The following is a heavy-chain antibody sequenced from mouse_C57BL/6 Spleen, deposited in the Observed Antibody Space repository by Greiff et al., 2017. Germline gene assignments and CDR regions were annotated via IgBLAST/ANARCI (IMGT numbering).Heavy chain of an antibody. D-gene: IGHD1-1*02. CDR3: ASMGDAYYFDY. CDR2: IYPGSGNT. CDR1: GYSFTSYY. V-gene: IGHV1-66*01. J-gene: IGHJ2*01. Sequence: QVQLQQSGPELVKPGASVKISCKASGYSFTSYYIHWVKQRPGQGLEWIGWIYPGSGNTKYNEKFKGKATLTADTSSSTAYMQRSSLTSEDSAVDYCASMGDAYYFDYWGQGTTLTVSS.